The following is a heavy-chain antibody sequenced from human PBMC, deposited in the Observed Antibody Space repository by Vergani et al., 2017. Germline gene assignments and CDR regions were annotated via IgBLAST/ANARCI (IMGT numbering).Heavy chain of an antibody. CDR2: IYYTGSA. J-gene: IGHJ6*01. D-gene: IGHD3-3*01. CDR3: AIHDSGHYGASYYGLDV. Sequence: QLQLHKSGPGLVKPSETLSLTCTLSGGSISSSSHFWGCLRQTPGKGLEWSGSIYYTGSAYYNPSLKSRVSISVDASKNQFSLKLSSVTAADSGVYYCAIHDSGHYGASYYGLDVWGRGTTITVSS. V-gene: IGHV4-39*01. CDR1: GGSISSSSHF.